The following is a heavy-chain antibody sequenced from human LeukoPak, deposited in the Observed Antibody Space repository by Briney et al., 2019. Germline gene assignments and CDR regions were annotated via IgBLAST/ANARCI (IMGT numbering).Heavy chain of an antibody. J-gene: IGHJ3*02. D-gene: IGHD4-23*01. CDR3: AKGRTTVVHDASDI. Sequence: GGSLRLSCAASGFTFDDYAMHWVRQAPGKGLEWVSGISWNSGSIGYADSVKGRFTISRDNAKNSLYLQMNSLRAEDTALYYCAKGRTTVVHDASDIWGQGTMVTVSS. V-gene: IGHV3-9*01. CDR1: GFTFDDYA. CDR2: ISWNSGSI.